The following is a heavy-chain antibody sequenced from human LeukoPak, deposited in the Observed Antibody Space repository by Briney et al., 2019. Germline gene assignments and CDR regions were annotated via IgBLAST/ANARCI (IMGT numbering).Heavy chain of an antibody. CDR3: ARASGWYIPSYFDY. D-gene: IGHD6-19*01. CDR1: GFTFSSYW. CDR2: IKQDGSEK. J-gene: IGHJ4*02. V-gene: IGHV3-7*01. Sequence: GGSLRLSCAASGFTFSSYWMSWVRQAPGKGLEWVANIKQDGSEKYYVDSVKGRFTISRDNAKNSLYLQMNSLRAEDTAVYYCARASGWYIPSYFDYWGQGTLVTVSS.